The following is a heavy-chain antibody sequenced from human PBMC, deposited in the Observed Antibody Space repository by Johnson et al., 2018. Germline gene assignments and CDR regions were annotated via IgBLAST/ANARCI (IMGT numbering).Heavy chain of an antibody. J-gene: IGHJ3*02. CDR1: GFTFSSST. CDR2: VSSSSSTI. Sequence: EVQLVESGGGLVQPGGSLRLSCAASGFTFSSSTMNWVRQAPGKGLEWVAYVSSSSSTIYYADSVKARFTISRDNARNSLYLQMNSLRAEDTAIYYCARRKRLGDGLDIWGQGTMVTVSS. V-gene: IGHV3-48*01. D-gene: IGHD7-27*01. CDR3: ARRKRLGDGLDI.